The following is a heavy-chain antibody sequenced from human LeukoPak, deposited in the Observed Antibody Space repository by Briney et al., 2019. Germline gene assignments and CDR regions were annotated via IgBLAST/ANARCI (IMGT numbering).Heavy chain of an antibody. CDR2: ISSSSSYI. D-gene: IGHD3-3*01. CDR3: ARDSEGHYDFWSGYYIDY. CDR1: GFTFSSYS. V-gene: IGHV3-21*01. Sequence: PGGSLRLSCAASGFTFSSYSMNWVRQAPGKGLEWVSSISSSSSYIYYADSVKGRFTISRDNAKNSLYLQMNSLRAEDTAVYYYARDSEGHYDFWSGYYIDYWGQGTLVTVSS. J-gene: IGHJ4*02.